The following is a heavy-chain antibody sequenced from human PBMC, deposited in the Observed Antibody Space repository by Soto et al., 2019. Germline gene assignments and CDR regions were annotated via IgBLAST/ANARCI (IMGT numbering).Heavy chain of an antibody. CDR3: ARGVEITMVRGVIITSPFGYYYYGMDV. D-gene: IGHD3-10*01. CDR2: IIPIFGTA. V-gene: IGHV1-69*13. J-gene: IGHJ6*02. CDR1: GGRYSSYA. Sequence: SVKASCKASGGRYSSYAISWVRQAPGQGLEWMGGIIPIFGTANYAQKFQGRVTITADESTSTAYMELSSLRSEDTAVYYCARGVEITMVRGVIITSPFGYYYYGMDVWGQGTTVTVSS.